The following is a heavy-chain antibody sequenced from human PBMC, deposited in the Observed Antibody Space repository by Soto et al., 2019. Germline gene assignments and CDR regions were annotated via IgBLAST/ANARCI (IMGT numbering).Heavy chain of an antibody. CDR3: ARELGHQLQQNGYFHY. Sequence: PSETLSLTCSVSRGSVSSGSYYWSWIRQPPGKGLEWIGYIYYSGSAKYNPSLKSRVTISVDTSKNQFSLNLTSVTAAHTAVYYCARELGHQLQQNGYFHYSGQRAPGTVSS. CDR1: RGSVSSGSYY. V-gene: IGHV4-61*01. J-gene: IGHJ4*02. D-gene: IGHD2-2*01. CDR2: IYYSGSA.